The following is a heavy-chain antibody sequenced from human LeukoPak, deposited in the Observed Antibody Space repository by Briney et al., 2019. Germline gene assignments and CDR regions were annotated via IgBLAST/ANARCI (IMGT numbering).Heavy chain of an antibody. J-gene: IGHJ4*02. D-gene: IGHD3-22*01. CDR3: AREGYYDSSGHPLFDY. V-gene: IGHV4-59*01. CDR1: GGSISSYY. Sequence: SETLSLTCTVSGGSISSYYWSWIRQPPGKGLEWIGYIYYSGSTNYNPSLKSRVTISVDTSKNQFSLKLSSVTAADTAVYYCAREGYYDSSGHPLFDYWGQGTLVTVSS. CDR2: IYYSGST.